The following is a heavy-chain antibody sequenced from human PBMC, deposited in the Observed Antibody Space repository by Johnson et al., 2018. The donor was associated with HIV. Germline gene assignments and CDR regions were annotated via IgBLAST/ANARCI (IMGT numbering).Heavy chain of an antibody. Sequence: VQLVESGGGVVQPGRSLRLPCAASGFTFGSYAMHWVRQAPGKGLEWVAFLSYDGSNIYYADSVKGRFIISRDNSKNTLYVQMNRLRPEDTAAYFCASLIAAAQADIWGQGTMVTVSS. D-gene: IGHD6-13*01. CDR3: ASLIAAAQADI. V-gene: IGHV3-30*04. J-gene: IGHJ3*02. CDR2: LSYDGSNI. CDR1: GFTFGSYA.